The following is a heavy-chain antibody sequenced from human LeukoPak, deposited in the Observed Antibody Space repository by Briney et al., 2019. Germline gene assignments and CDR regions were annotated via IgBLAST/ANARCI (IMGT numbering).Heavy chain of an antibody. CDR2: ITPIFGEA. Sequence: SVKVSCKASGYTFTSYDINWVRQAPGQGLEWMGEITPIFGEAQNAEKFQGRVTITADEPTSTVYMELTSPRLDDTAMYYCARNSRVASTSGLNYWGQGTLVTVSS. J-gene: IGHJ4*02. D-gene: IGHD5-12*01. CDR1: GYTFTSYD. V-gene: IGHV1-69*13. CDR3: ARNSRVASTSGLNY.